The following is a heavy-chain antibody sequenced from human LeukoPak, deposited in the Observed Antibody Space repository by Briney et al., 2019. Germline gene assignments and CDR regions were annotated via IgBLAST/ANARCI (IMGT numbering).Heavy chain of an antibody. J-gene: IGHJ6*03. CDR2: ISGDGGST. CDR3: AKERSAHYYYYYMDV. D-gene: IGHD3-10*01. CDR1: GFTFDDYA. V-gene: IGHV3-43*02. Sequence: GGSLRLSCAASGFTFDDYAMHWVHQAPGKGLEWVSLISGDGGSTYYADSVKGRFTISRDNSKNSLYLQMNSLRTEDTALYYCAKERSAHYYYYYMDVWGKGTTVTVSS.